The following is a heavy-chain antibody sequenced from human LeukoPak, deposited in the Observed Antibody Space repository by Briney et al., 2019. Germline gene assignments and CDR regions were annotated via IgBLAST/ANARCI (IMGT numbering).Heavy chain of an antibody. CDR2: IYYSGST. Sequence: SETLSLTCTVSGGSISSYYWSWIRQPPGKGLEWIGYIYYSGSTNYSPSLKSRVTISVDTSKNQFSLKLSSVTAADTAVYYCAREGPGLVGAIPSWYFDLWGRGTLVTVSS. J-gene: IGHJ2*01. V-gene: IGHV4-59*01. D-gene: IGHD1-26*01. CDR1: GGSISSYY. CDR3: AREGPGLVGAIPSWYFDL.